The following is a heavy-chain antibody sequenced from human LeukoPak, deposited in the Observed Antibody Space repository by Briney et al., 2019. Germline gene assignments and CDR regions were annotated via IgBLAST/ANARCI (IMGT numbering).Heavy chain of an antibody. CDR2: ISGSGAST. D-gene: IGHD2-15*01. CDR1: GFTFSSYA. Sequence: GRSLRLSCAVSGFTFSSYAMSWVRQAPGKGLEWVSAISGSGASTYYADSVKGRFTISRDNSKKTLYLQMNSLRAEDTAVYYCAKDVVNPDYYYGMDVWGQGTTVTVSS. J-gene: IGHJ6*02. V-gene: IGHV3-23*01. CDR3: AKDVVNPDYYYGMDV.